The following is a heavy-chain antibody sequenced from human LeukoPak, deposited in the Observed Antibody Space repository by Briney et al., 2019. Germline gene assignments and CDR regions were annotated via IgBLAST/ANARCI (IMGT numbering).Heavy chain of an antibody. Sequence: PGGSLRLSCAASGFTFSSYGMHWVRQAPGKGLEWVAVIWYDGSNKYYADSVKGRFTISRDNSNNTVYLQMSSLRAEDTAVYYCAKGAGGTPFYYFDYWGQGTLVTVSS. CDR3: AKGAGGTPFYYFDY. D-gene: IGHD3-16*01. CDR2: IWYDGSNK. CDR1: GFTFSSYG. V-gene: IGHV3-33*06. J-gene: IGHJ4*02.